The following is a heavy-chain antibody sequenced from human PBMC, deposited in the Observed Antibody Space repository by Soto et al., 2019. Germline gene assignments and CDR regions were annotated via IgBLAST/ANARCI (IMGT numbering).Heavy chain of an antibody. D-gene: IGHD2-15*01. CDR3: ARGPYCSGGSCYPKPTDAFDI. CDR2: MNPNSGNT. Sequence: GASVKVSCKASGYTFTCYDIYWVRQATGQGLEWMGWMNPNSGNTGYAQKFQGRVTMTRNTSISTAYMELSSLRSEDTAVYYCARGPYCSGGSCYPKPTDAFDIWGQGTMVTVSS. CDR1: GYTFTCYD. J-gene: IGHJ3*02. V-gene: IGHV1-8*01.